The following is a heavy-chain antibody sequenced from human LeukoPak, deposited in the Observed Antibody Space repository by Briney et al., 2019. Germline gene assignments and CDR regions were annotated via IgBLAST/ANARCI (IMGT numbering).Heavy chain of an antibody. CDR2: INPDSGDT. J-gene: IGHJ4*02. D-gene: IGHD4-17*01. CDR3: ARQSTYGDSDF. Sequence: GASVKVSCKASGYTFTGYYMHWVRQAPGQGLEWMGWINPDSGDTNFAQKFQGRVSMTRDTSISTAYMELSRLKSDDTAVYYCARQSTYGDSDFWGQGTLVIVSS. CDR1: GYTFTGYY. V-gene: IGHV1-2*02.